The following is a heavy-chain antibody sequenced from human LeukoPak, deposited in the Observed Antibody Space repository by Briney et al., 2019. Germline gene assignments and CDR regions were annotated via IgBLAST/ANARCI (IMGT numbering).Heavy chain of an antibody. D-gene: IGHD3-10*01. J-gene: IGHJ4*02. Sequence: PGGSLRLSCAASGFTFNNYWMSWVRQAPGKGLEWVANIKEDGIEKYYVDSVKGRFTISRDNAKNSLYLQMNSLRAEDTAVYYCARAKEDYYGSGTYSTYDWGQGNLVTVSS. CDR1: GFTFNNYW. CDR3: ARAKEDYYGSGTYSTYD. CDR2: IKEDGIEK. V-gene: IGHV3-7*01.